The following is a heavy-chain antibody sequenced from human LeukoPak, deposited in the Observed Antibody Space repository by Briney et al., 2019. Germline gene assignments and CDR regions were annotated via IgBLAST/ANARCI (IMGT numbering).Heavy chain of an antibody. CDR1: GGSISSGDYY. CDR2: IYYSGST. D-gene: IGHD3-22*01. CDR3: ARDFRGGYYSN. J-gene: IGHJ4*02. Sequence: PSQTLSLTCTVSGGSISSGDYYWSWIRQPPGKGLEWIGYIYYSGSTYYNPSLKSRVTISVDTSKNQFPLKLSSVTAADTAVYYCARDFRGGYYSNWGQGTLVTVSS. V-gene: IGHV4-30-4*08.